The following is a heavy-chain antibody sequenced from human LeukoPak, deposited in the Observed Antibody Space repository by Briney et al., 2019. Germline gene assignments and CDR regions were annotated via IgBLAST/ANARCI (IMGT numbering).Heavy chain of an antibody. J-gene: IGHJ6*02. CDR1: GFTFSSYW. V-gene: IGHV3-7*03. CDR2: INHNGNVN. Sequence: GGSLRLSCAASGFTFSSYWMNWARQAPGKGLEWVASINHNGNVNYYVDSVKGRFTISRDNAKNSLYLQMSNLRAEDTAVYFCARGGGLDVWGQGATVTVSS. CDR3: ARGGGLDV. D-gene: IGHD3-16*01.